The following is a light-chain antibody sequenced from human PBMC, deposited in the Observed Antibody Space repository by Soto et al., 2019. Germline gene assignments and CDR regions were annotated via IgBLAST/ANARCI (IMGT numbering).Light chain of an antibody. Sequence: EIVMTQSTATLSVSTGERATLSCRASQSVSSNLAWYQQKPGQAPRLLIYGASTRATGIPARFSGSGSGTEFTLTISSLQSEDFAIYFCQQYNNWPPDRTFGQGTKVEIK. J-gene: IGKJ1*01. CDR1: QSVSSN. V-gene: IGKV3-15*01. CDR2: GAS. CDR3: QQYNNWPPDRT.